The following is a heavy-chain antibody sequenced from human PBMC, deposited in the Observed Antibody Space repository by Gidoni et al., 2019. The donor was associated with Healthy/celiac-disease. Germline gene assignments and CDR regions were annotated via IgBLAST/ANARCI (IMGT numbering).Heavy chain of an antibody. CDR3: TTDLYSSGWYSFDY. J-gene: IGHJ4*02. V-gene: IGHV3-15*01. Sequence: EVQLVESGGGLVKPGGSLRLSCAASGFTFSNAWMTWVRQAPGKGLEWVGRIKSRTDGVTTDSAAPVKGRFTISRDDSKNTLYLQMNSLKTEDTAVYYCTTDLYSSGWYSFDYWGQGTLVTVSS. CDR1: GFTFSNAW. D-gene: IGHD6-19*01. CDR2: IKSRTDGVTT.